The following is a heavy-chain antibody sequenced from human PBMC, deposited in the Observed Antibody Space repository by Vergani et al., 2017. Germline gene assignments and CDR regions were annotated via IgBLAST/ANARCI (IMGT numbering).Heavy chain of an antibody. CDR3: ARGGKGIIMVVPSTHL. V-gene: IGHV3-30-3*01. CDR2: ISYDGTEK. Sequence: QVKLEESGGGVVQPGRSLRLSCAASGFSFGNYAMHWVRQAPGKELEWVGVISYDGTEKKYADSVNGRFTISRDNSKKMMYLQMNSLRVENTAVYYCARGGKGIIMVVPSTHLWGQGTQVSVS. J-gene: IGHJ4*02. D-gene: IGHD2-15*01. CDR1: GFSFGNYA.